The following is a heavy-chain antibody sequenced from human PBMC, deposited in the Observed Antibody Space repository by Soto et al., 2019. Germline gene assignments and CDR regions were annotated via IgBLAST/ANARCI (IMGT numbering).Heavy chain of an antibody. V-gene: IGHV1-69*12. J-gene: IGHJ6*02. Sequence: QVQLVQSGAEVKKPGSSVKVSCKASGGTFSSYGISWVRQAPGQGLVWMGGFIPIFGTANYAQKSQGRVTITADESTSTAYMELSRLRSEDTAVYYCARAVEQSYYYYGMDVWGQGTTVTVSS. CDR1: GGTFSSYG. CDR3: ARAVEQSYYYYGMDV. CDR2: FIPIFGTA.